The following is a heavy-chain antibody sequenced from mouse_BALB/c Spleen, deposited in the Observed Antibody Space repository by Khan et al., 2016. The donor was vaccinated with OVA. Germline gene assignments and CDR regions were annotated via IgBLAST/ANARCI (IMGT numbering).Heavy chain of an antibody. CDR1: GYIFSSYW. CDR3: ARGGYGGFAY. Sequence: VQLQESGGDLMKPGASVKISCKATGYIFSSYWIEWVKQRPGHGLEWIGQIFPGSVSTTYNEKFKGKATFTADTSSNTSYMQPSSLTFEDSAVYSCARGGYGGFAYWGQGTLVTVSA. J-gene: IGHJ3*01. V-gene: IGHV1-9*01. D-gene: IGHD2-2*01. CDR2: IFPGSVST.